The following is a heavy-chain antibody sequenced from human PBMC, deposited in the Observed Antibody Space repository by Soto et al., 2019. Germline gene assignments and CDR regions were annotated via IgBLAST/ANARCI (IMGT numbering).Heavy chain of an antibody. V-gene: IGHV3-33*01. CDR1: GFTFSSYG. CDR2: IWYDGSNK. D-gene: IGHD2-15*01. J-gene: IGHJ3*02. CDR3: ARDFQGYWSGGSCYSRFAFDI. Sequence: QVQLVESGGGVVQPGRSLRLSCAASGFTFSSYGMHWVRQAPGKGLEWVAVIWYDGSNKYYADSVKGRFNISRENSKNTLYMQMHSLGAEDTAVYYCARDFQGYWSGGSCYSRFAFDIWGQGTMVTVSS.